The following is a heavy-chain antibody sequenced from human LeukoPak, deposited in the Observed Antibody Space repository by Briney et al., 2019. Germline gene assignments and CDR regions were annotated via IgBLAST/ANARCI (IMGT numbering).Heavy chain of an antibody. Sequence: GRSLRLSCAASGFTFSSYWISWVRQAAGNWLEWVANIKQDGSEKYYVESVEGRFTISRVNAKNSLCLQMNSLRAEDTAIYYCARDPFVQLERLFFYLDYWGQGTLVTVSS. D-gene: IGHD1-1*01. CDR2: IKQDGSEK. J-gene: IGHJ4*02. CDR1: GFTFSSYW. CDR3: ARDPFVQLERLFFYLDY. V-gene: IGHV3-7*03.